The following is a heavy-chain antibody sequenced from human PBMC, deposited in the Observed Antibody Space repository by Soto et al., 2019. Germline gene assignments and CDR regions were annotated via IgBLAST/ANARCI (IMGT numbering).Heavy chain of an antibody. Sequence: SETLSLTCTVSGGSISSYYWSWIRQPPGKGLEWIGYIYYSGSTNYNPSLKSRVTISVDTSKNQFSPKLSSVTAADTAVCYCARSTYYYDSSGYRYEGFWFGPCGQGTLVTVSS. D-gene: IGHD3-22*01. V-gene: IGHV4-59*01. J-gene: IGHJ5*02. CDR3: ARSTYYYDSSGYRYEGFWFGP. CDR1: GGSISSYY. CDR2: IYYSGST.